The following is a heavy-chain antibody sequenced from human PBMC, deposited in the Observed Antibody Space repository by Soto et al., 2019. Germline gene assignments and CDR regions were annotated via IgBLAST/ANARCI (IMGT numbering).Heavy chain of an antibody. D-gene: IGHD3-22*01. CDR2: INPNSGGT. Sequence: ASVKVSCKASGYTFTGYSMHWVRQAPGQGLEWMGWINPNSGGTNYAQKFQGWVTMTRDTSISTAYMELSRLRSDDTAVYYCARDYYYYDSSGYSGGDAFDIWGQGTIVTVSS. J-gene: IGHJ3*02. CDR1: GYTFTGYS. CDR3: ARDYYYYDSSGYSGGDAFDI. V-gene: IGHV1-2*04.